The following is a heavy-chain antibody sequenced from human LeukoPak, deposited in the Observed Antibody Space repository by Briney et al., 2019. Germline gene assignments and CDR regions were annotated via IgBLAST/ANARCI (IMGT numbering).Heavy chain of an antibody. D-gene: IGHD1-7*01. V-gene: IGHV3-20*01. CDR3: ARGAGGITGTTWYDY. Sequence: GGSLRLSCAASGFTFDDYGMSWVRQAPGKGLEWVSGINWNGGSTGYADSVKGRFTISRDNAKNSLYLQMNSLRAEDTASYHCARGAGGITGTTWYDYWGQGTLVTVSS. J-gene: IGHJ4*02. CDR1: GFTFDDYG. CDR2: INWNGGST.